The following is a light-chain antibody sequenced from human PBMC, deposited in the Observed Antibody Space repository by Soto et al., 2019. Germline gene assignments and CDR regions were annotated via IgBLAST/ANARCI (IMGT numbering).Light chain of an antibody. Sequence: EIVLSQSPATLSLSPGERATLSCSASQSVSSYLAWYQQKPGQTPRLLIYDASNRATGIPARFSGSGSGTDFTLTFSRLEPEDFAVYYCQLYGRSRRATFGQGTRL. J-gene: IGKJ5*01. V-gene: IGKV3-11*01. CDR1: QSVSSY. CDR2: DAS. CDR3: QLYGRSRRAT.